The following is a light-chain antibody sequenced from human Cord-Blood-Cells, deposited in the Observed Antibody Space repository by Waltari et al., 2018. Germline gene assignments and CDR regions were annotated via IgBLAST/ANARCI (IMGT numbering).Light chain of an antibody. CDR2: WAS. CDR3: QQYYSTPYT. J-gene: IGKJ2*01. Sequence: DIVMTQSPDSLAVSLGERATINCKSSPSVLYSPNNKNYLAWYQQKPGKPPKLLIYWASTRESGVPDRFSGSGSGTDFTLTISSLQAEDVAVYYCQQYYSTPYTFGQGTKLEIK. V-gene: IGKV4-1*01. CDR1: PSVLYSPNNKNY.